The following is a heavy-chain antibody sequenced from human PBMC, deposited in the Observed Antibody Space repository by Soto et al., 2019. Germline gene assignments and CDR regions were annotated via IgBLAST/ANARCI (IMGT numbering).Heavy chain of an antibody. Sequence: YGPPLVNPTQTITLTCTFSGFSLSTSGVGVGWIRQPPGKALEWLALIYWNDDKRYSPSLKSRLTITKDTSKNQVVLTMTNMDPGDTSTDYCVRMTTLPATSCLSPWGHRTPVTV. CDR1: GFSLSTSGVG. D-gene: IGHD2-2*01. CDR3: VRMTTLPATSCLSP. V-gene: IGHV2-5*04. CDR2: IYWNDDK. J-gene: IGHJ4*03.